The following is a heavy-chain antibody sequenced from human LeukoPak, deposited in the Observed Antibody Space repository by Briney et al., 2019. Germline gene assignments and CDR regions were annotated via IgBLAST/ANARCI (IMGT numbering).Heavy chain of an antibody. CDR2: IYWDDDK. D-gene: IGHD6-19*01. CDR3: AHRPPPGIAVAGTCDY. CDR1: GFSLSTSGVG. Sequence: ESGPTLVNPTQTLTLTCTFSGFSLSTSGVGVGWIRQPPGKALEWLALIYWDDDKRYSPSLKSRLTITKDTSKNQVVLTMTNMDPVDTATYYCAHRPPPGIAVAGTCDYWGQGTLVTVSS. V-gene: IGHV2-5*02. J-gene: IGHJ4*02.